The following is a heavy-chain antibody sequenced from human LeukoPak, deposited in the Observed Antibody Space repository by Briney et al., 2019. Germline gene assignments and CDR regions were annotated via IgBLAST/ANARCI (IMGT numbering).Heavy chain of an antibody. D-gene: IGHD3-10*01. Sequence: GGSLRLSCAASGFRFSSYGMSWVRQAPGKGLDWVSSISGSGDSTYYADSVKGQFTISRDNSKNTVYLQMNSLRAEDTAVYYCASSMIRGDTDAFDIWGQGTMVTVSS. CDR3: ASSMIRGDTDAFDI. CDR1: GFRFSSYG. V-gene: IGHV3-23*01. CDR2: ISGSGDST. J-gene: IGHJ3*02.